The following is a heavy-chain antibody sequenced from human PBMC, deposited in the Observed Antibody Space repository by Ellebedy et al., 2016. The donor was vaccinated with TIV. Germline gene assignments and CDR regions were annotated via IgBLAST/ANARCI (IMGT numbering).Heavy chain of an antibody. Sequence: GESLKISXAASGFSVSINYMSWVRQAPGKGLEWVSLIYSAGSPNKRYADSVKGRFTVSKDNSKNTVYLHMNSLRAEDTAVYFCARDGVAFGLNVWGPGTTVTVSS. D-gene: IGHD2-8*01. CDR1: GFSVSINY. CDR3: ARDGVAFGLNV. J-gene: IGHJ6*02. V-gene: IGHV3-53*01. CDR2: IYSAGSP.